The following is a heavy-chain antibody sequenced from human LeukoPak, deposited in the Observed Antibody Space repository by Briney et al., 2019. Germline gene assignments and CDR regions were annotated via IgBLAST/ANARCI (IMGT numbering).Heavy chain of an antibody. CDR2: ISYDGTNK. D-gene: IGHD6-13*01. V-gene: IGHV3-30-3*01. CDR3: ARGYAAAVSKAADY. Sequence: PGGSLRLSCAASGLTFSTFAMHWVRQAPGKGLEWVAVISYDGTNKYYADSVKGQFTISRDNSKNTLYLQMNSLRAEDTAVYYCARGYAAAVSKAADYWGQGTLVTGSS. CDR1: GLTFSTFA. J-gene: IGHJ4*02.